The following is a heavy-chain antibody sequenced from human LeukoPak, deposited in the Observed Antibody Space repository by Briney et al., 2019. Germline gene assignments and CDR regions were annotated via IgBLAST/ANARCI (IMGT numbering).Heavy chain of an antibody. Sequence: GASVKVSCKASGYTFTSYGISWVRQAPGQGLEWMGWISAYNGNTNYAQKLQGRVAMITDTSTSTAYMELRSLRSDDTAVYYCARDHPKVATYYGMDVWGQGTTVTVSS. CDR2: ISAYNGNT. V-gene: IGHV1-18*01. D-gene: IGHD5-12*01. CDR3: ARDHPKVATYYGMDV. CDR1: GYTFTSYG. J-gene: IGHJ6*02.